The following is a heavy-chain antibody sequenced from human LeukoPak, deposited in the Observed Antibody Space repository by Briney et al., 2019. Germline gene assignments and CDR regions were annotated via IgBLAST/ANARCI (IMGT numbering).Heavy chain of an antibody. Sequence: NPGGSLRLSCAASGFTFSDYYMSWIRQAPGKGLEWVSYISSSGSTIYYADSVKGRFTISRDNAKNSLYLQMNSLRAEDTAVYYCARWAPEVGYDFWKVGLGYYYYYMDVWGKGTTVTVSS. CDR1: GFTFSDYY. CDR3: ARWAPEVGYDFWKVGLGYYYYYMDV. J-gene: IGHJ6*03. CDR2: ISSSGSTI. V-gene: IGHV3-11*04. D-gene: IGHD3-3*01.